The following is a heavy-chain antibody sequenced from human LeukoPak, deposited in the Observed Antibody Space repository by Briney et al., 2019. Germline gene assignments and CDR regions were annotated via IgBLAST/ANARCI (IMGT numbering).Heavy chain of an antibody. V-gene: IGHV3-23*01. CDR3: AKDRDRYYDSSGYYDY. D-gene: IGHD3-22*01. J-gene: IGHJ4*02. Sequence: GGSLRLSCAASGFTFSSYAMSWVRQAPGKGLEWVSAISGSVGSTYYADSVKGRFTISRDNSKNTLYLQMNSLRAEDTAVYYCAKDRDRYYDSSGYYDYWGQGTLVTVSS. CDR1: GFTFSSYA. CDR2: ISGSVGST.